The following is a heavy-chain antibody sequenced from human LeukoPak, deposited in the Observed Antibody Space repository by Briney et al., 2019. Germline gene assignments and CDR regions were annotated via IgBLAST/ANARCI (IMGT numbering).Heavy chain of an antibody. Sequence: GASVKVSCKASGYTFTSLDISWVRQANGQGLEWLGWMNPKNGNTGYAQKFRGRVTITRDTSESIAYMELSRLRSDDTAVYYCAVRTSGWYSVFDYWGQGTLVTVSS. J-gene: IGHJ4*02. V-gene: IGHV1-8*03. CDR3: AVRTSGWYSVFDY. D-gene: IGHD6-19*01. CDR2: MNPKNGNT. CDR1: GYTFTSLD.